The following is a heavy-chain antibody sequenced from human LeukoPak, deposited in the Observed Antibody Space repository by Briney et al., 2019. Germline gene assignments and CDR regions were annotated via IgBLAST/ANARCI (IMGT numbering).Heavy chain of an antibody. Sequence: SVKVSCKASGGTFSSYAISWVRQAPGQGLEWMEGIIPIFGTANYAQKFQGRVTITTDESTSTAYMELSSLRSEDTAVYYCARFAMDWFDPWGQGTLVTVSS. J-gene: IGHJ5*02. CDR2: IIPIFGTA. CDR1: GGTFSSYA. V-gene: IGHV1-69*05. CDR3: ARFAMDWFDP.